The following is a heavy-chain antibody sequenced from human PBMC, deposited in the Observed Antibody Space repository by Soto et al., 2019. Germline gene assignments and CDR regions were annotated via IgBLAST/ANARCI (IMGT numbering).Heavy chain of an antibody. V-gene: IGHV4-59*12. Sequence: PSETLSLTCTVSGCSISSYYWTWIRQHPVKGLEWMGHIYYSGSTSYNPSLKSRVTISIDTSKNQFSLKLTSVTAADTAVYYCARDGDYFGSGSPPLLSKWGQGTLVTVSS. J-gene: IGHJ4*02. CDR3: ARDGDYFGSGSPPLLSK. CDR2: IYYSGST. CDR1: GCSISSYY. D-gene: IGHD3-10*01.